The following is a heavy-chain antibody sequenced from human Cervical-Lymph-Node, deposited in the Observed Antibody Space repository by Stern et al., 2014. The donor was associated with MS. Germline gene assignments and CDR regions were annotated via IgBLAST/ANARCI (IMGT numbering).Heavy chain of an antibody. CDR1: GYTFTYYA. V-gene: IGHV1-18*01. CDR3: ARDDDYTRRAIDY. J-gene: IGHJ4*02. D-gene: IGHD4-11*01. Sequence: VQLVESGAEVKKPGASVNVSCRTSGYTFTYYAISWIRQAPGQGLEWVGWISPYNGKPNFVHKVQGRVAMTTDTSTSTADMELRNLRSDDTAVYYCARDDDYTRRAIDYWGQGTLVTVSS. CDR2: ISPYNGKP.